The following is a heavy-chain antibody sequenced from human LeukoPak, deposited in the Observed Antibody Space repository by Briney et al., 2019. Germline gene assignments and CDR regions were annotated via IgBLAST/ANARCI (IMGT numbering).Heavy chain of an antibody. CDR2: IRYDSSDK. CDR3: ATPTDSSR. V-gene: IGHV3-30*02. CDR1: GFTFRTYG. Sequence: PGGSLRLSCVASGFTFRTYGMHWVRQPPGQGLEWVAFIRYDSSDKYYADSVKGRFTISRDNSKNTLYLQMHSPRSEDTAVYYCATPTDSSRWGQGTLVTVSS. J-gene: IGHJ4*02. D-gene: IGHD6-13*01.